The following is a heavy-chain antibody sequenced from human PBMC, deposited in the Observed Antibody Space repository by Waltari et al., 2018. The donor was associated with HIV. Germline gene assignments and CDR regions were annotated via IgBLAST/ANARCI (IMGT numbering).Heavy chain of an antibody. V-gene: IGHV3-15*01. CDR3: TTLWYSYDSTDY. D-gene: IGHD3-22*01. CDR1: GITFRNAR. CDR2: IKSGAEGGTT. J-gene: IGHJ4*02. Sequence: EVQLVVSGGGVLRPGGSLRLSCAAPGITFRNARRGWFSAAPGKGLEWVGRIKSGAEGGTTDYAAAVKGRFTISRDDSKHTLYLQMDSLKTEDTAVYYCTTLWYSYDSTDYWGQGTLVTVSS.